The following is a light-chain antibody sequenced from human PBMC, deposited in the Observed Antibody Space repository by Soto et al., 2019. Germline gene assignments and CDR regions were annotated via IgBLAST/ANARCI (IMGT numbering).Light chain of an antibody. J-gene: IGKJ1*01. CDR3: QKYDSAPRT. CDR2: AAS. Sequence: DIQMTQSPSSLSASVGDSVTITCRASQGISNYLAWYQQKPGKVPKLLIYAASTLQSGVPSRFSGSGSGTDFTLTISRLQPEYVATYYCQKYDSAPRTFGQGTKVEIK. CDR1: QGISNY. V-gene: IGKV1-27*01.